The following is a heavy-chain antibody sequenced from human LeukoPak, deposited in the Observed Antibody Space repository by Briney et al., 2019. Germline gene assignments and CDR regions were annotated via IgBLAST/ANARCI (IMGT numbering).Heavy chain of an antibody. J-gene: IGHJ4*02. D-gene: IGHD3-10*01. V-gene: IGHV3-23*01. CDR3: AKARAGGSTYEY. CDR2: ISDADAAT. CDR1: GFSISRYI. Sequence: GGSLRLSCAASGFSISRYIMTWVRQAPGKGLEWVSAISDADAATVYAESVKGRFTISGDNSKSTLYLQMNSLRVDDTAIYYCAKARAGGSTYEYWGQGTLVTVSS.